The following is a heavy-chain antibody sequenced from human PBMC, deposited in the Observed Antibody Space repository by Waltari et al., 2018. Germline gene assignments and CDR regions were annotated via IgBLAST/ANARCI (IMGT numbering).Heavy chain of an antibody. CDR2: INPNSGNT. Sequence: QVQLVQSGAEVMQPGASVKVSCQASGYNCTSYDLHWVRQDTGQGLEWMGWINPNSGNTCYAQKFLGRVTMTRDTSIGTVYMELSSLRSEDTAVYYCAKDRDRAWHIVVVVAAGDAFDIWGQGTMVTVSS. CDR1: GYNCTSYD. J-gene: IGHJ3*02. D-gene: IGHD2-15*01. CDR3: AKDRDRAWHIVVVVAAGDAFDI. V-gene: IGHV1-8*01.